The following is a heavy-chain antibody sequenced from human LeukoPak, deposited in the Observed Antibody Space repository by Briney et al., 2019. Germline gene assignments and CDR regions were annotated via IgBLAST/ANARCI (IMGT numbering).Heavy chain of an antibody. D-gene: IGHD5-18*01. CDR3: AKAWGYSYGTPFDY. CDR2: ISGSGGST. J-gene: IGHJ4*02. CDR1: GFTFSSYS. Sequence: GGSLRLSCAASGFTFSSYSMNWVRQAPGKGLEWVSAISGSGGSTYYADSVKGRFTISRDNSKNTLYLQMNSLRAEDTAVYYCAKAWGYSYGTPFDYWGQGTLVTVSS. V-gene: IGHV3-23*01.